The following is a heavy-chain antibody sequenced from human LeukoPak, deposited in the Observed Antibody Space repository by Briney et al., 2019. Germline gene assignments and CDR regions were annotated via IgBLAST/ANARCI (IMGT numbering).Heavy chain of an antibody. V-gene: IGHV3-23*01. CDR1: GFIFSRYS. Sequence: GGSLRLSCAASGFIFSRYSMSWVRQAPGKGLEWVSAISGSGSGTYYAGSVKGRFTISRDNSKDTLDLQMNSLRAEDTAVYYCAKDPFSSDWYGSFDYWGQGTLVTASS. CDR3: AKDPFSSDWYGSFDY. D-gene: IGHD6-13*01. J-gene: IGHJ4*02. CDR2: ISGSGSGT.